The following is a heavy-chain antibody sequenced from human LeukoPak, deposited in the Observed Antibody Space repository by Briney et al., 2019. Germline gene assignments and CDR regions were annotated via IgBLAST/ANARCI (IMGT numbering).Heavy chain of an antibody. CDR1: GLTLSNYA. CDR3: AKDSKRYPLDYYMDL. V-gene: IGHV3-23*01. J-gene: IGHJ6*03. Sequence: GGSLRLSCAASGLTLSNYAMIWVRQAPGKGLEWVSSISASGGTTYYADSVKGRFTISRDNPKNTLYLQMSSLSAEDTAIYYCAKDSKRYPLDYYMDLWGKGTTVTVSS. CDR2: ISASGGTT. D-gene: IGHD1-14*01.